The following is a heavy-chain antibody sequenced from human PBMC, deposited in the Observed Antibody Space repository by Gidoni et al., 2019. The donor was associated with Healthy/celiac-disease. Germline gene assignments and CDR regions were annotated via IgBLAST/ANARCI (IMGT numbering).Heavy chain of an antibody. CDR1: GGSFSGYY. J-gene: IGHJ5*02. CDR3: ARGGYENWFDP. CDR2: INHSGST. V-gene: IGHV4-34*01. Sequence: QVQLQQWGAGLLKPPETLSLTCAVYGGSFSGYYWSWIRQPPGKGLEWIGEINHSGSTNYNPSLKSRVTISVDTSKNQFSLKLSSVTAADTAVYYCARGGYENWFDPWGQGTLVTVSA. D-gene: IGHD2-2*01.